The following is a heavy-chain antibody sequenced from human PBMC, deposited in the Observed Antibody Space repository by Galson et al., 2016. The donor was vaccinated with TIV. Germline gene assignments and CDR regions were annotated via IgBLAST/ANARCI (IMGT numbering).Heavy chain of an antibody. CDR1: GGTFSSFA. V-gene: IGHV1-18*01. D-gene: IGHD1-26*01. CDR3: ARDRMSPLVGATQDF. J-gene: IGHJ4*02. Sequence: SVKVSCKASGGTFSSFALNWVRQAPGQGLEWMGWISGYSGNTNHAQKFQGRVTMTTNTSTRTAYMELRSLRSDDTAVYYCARDRMSPLVGATQDFWGQGTLVSVSS. CDR2: ISGYSGNT.